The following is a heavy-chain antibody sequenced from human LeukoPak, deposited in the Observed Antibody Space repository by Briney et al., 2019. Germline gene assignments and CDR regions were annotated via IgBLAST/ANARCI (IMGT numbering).Heavy chain of an antibody. CDR3: ARHASFSAGPSY. V-gene: IGHV4-34*01. Sequence: SETLSLTCAVYGGSFSGYYWSWIRQPPGKGLEWIGEINHSGSTNYNPSLKSRVTISVDTSKNQFSLKLSSVTAADTAVYYCARHASFSAGPSYWGQGTLVTVSS. J-gene: IGHJ4*02. CDR2: INHSGST. D-gene: IGHD6-13*01. CDR1: GGSFSGYY.